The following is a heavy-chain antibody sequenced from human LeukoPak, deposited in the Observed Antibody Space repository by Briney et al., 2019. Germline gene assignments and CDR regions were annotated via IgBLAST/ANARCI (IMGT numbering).Heavy chain of an antibody. CDR1: GFTFSSYA. CDR3: AKKMAIGGQLGPLDY. Sequence: GSLRLSCAASGFTFSSYAMSWVRQAPGKGLEWVSAISGSGGSTYYADSVKGRFTISRDNSKNTLYLQMNSLRAEDTAVYYCAKKMAIGGQLGPLDYWGQGTLVTVSS. CDR2: ISGSGGST. V-gene: IGHV3-23*01. D-gene: IGHD6-6*01. J-gene: IGHJ4*02.